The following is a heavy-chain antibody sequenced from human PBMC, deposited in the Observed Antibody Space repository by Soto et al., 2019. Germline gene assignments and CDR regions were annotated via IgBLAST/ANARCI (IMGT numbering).Heavy chain of an antibody. D-gene: IGHD6-19*01. J-gene: IGHJ4*02. CDR3: ERHSGGWPGVDY. Sequence: GTSVKLTSEECRVGFACSSRRSPHHSHGKRLESMGWINAGNGNTKYSQKFQGRVTITRDTSASTAYMELSSLRSEDMAVYSCERHSGGWPGVDYWGKGTLVTVSS. CDR2: INAGNGNT. V-gene: IGHV1-3*01. CDR1: RVGFACSS.